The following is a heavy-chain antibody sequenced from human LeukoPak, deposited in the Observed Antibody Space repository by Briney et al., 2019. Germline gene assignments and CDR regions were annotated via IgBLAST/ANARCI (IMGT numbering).Heavy chain of an antibody. CDR2: IYSGGTT. CDR3: AIPHYDDAFDI. Sequence: GGSLRLSCVTSGFTVTSNYMSWVRQAPGKGLEWVSTIYSGGTTYYADSVKGRLTISRDNSKNTLSLQMNSLRPEDTAVYYCAIPHYDDAFDIWGQGTMVTVSS. J-gene: IGHJ3*02. CDR1: GFTVTSNY. V-gene: IGHV3-66*02. D-gene: IGHD3-16*01.